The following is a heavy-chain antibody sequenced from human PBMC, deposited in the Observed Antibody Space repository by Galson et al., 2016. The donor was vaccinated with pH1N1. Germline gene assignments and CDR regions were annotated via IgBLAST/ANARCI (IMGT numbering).Heavy chain of an antibody. Sequence: SVKVSCKASGGTFSSYAINWVRQAPGQGLEWMGGIIPIFGTANYAQKFQGRVTITADESPSTAYMELSSLRSEDTAVYYCASPSRPPREIHLWSPNDAFDIWGQGTMVTVSS. CDR2: IIPIFGTA. CDR1: GGTFSSYA. V-gene: IGHV1-69*13. D-gene: IGHD5-18*01. CDR3: ASPSRPPREIHLWSPNDAFDI. J-gene: IGHJ3*02.